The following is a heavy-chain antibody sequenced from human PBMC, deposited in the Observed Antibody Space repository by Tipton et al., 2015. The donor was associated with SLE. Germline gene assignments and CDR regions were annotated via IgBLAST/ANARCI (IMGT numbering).Heavy chain of an antibody. CDR1: GGSFSGYY. CDR2: IYYDGNS. D-gene: IGHD5-12*01. V-gene: IGHV4-34*09. Sequence: TLSLTCAVYGGSFSGYYWSWIRQSPGKGLEWIGYIYYDGNSHYNPSLKSRVTISVDTSKNQFSLKLSSVTAADTAVYYCAREAPYSGYANDAFDIWGQGTMVTVSS. CDR3: AREAPYSGYANDAFDI. J-gene: IGHJ3*02.